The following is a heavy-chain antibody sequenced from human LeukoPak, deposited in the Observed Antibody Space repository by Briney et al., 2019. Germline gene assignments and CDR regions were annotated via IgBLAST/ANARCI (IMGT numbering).Heavy chain of an antibody. CDR2: IYYSGST. J-gene: IGHJ4*02. V-gene: IGHV4-30-4*01. CDR3: ARERSYDYVWGSYRLFDY. CDR1: GGSISSGDYY. D-gene: IGHD3-16*02. Sequence: SQTLSLTCTVSGGSISSGDYYWSWIRQPPGKGLEWIGYIYYSGSTYYNPSLKSRVTISVDTSKNQFSLKLSSVTAAGTAVYYCARERSYDYVWGSYRLFDYWGQGTLVTVSS.